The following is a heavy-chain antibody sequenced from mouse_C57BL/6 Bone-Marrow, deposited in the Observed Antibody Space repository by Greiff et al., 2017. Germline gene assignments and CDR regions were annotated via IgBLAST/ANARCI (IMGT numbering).Heavy chain of an antibody. J-gene: IGHJ1*03. V-gene: IGHV3-8*01. Sequence: EVQLVESGPGLAKPSQTLSLTCSVTGYSITSDYWNWIRKFPGNKLEYMGYICYSGSTYYNPSLNSRISIPRAPSTTRYYLKLNPVTTEDTATYYCARGNTYGSSYWYFDVWGTGTTVTVSA. D-gene: IGHD1-1*01. CDR1: GYSITSDY. CDR3: ARGNTYGSSYWYFDV. CDR2: ICYSGST.